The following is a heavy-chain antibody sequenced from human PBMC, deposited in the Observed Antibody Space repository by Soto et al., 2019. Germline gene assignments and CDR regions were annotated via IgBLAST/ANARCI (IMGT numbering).Heavy chain of an antibody. CDR2: SHQSGNT. Sequence: QVQLQESGPGLVKPSGTLSLTCAVSGVSISSHDWWTWVRQPPGKGLEWFGESHQSGNTNYNSSLESRVTISVDKSKNQFSLKLTSVTVADTAVYYCATRDSSRFYWGQGTLVTVSS. J-gene: IGHJ4*02. CDR3: ATRDSSRFY. CDR1: GVSISSHDW. V-gene: IGHV4-4*02. D-gene: IGHD6-13*01.